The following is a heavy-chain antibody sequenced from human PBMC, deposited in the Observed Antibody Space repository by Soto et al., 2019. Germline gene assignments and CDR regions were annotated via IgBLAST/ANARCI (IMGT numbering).Heavy chain of an antibody. Sequence: QVQLQESGPGLVKPSETLSLTCTVSGGSISSYYWSWIRQPPGKGLEWIGYIYYSGSTNYNPSLTSRVTISVDTSKNQFSLKLSSVTAADTAVYYCARAKVPAAQTRYFDYWGQGTLVTVSS. J-gene: IGHJ4*02. D-gene: IGHD2-2*01. CDR3: ARAKVPAAQTRYFDY. CDR2: IYYSGST. V-gene: IGHV4-59*01. CDR1: GGSISSYY.